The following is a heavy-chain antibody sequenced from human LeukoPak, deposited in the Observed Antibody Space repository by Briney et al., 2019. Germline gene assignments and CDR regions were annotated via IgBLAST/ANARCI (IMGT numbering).Heavy chain of an antibody. Sequence: GGSLRLSCAASGFTFSSYDMHWVRQATGKGLEWVSAIGTAGDTYYPGSVKGRFTISRENAKNSLYLQMNSLRAGDTAVYYCAREGQSYGMDVWGQGTTVTVSS. J-gene: IGHJ6*02. CDR2: IGTAGDT. CDR3: AREGQSYGMDV. V-gene: IGHV3-13*01. CDR1: GFTFSSYD.